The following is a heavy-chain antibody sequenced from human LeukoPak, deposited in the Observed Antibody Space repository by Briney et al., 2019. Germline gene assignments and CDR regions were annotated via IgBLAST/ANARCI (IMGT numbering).Heavy chain of an antibody. J-gene: IGHJ1*01. CDR2: IYYSGST. CDR3: ARGKVATPEYFQH. CDR1: GGSISSSSYY. Sequence: SETLSLTCTVSGGSISSSSYYWGWIRQPPGKGLEWIGSIYYSGSTYYNPSLKSRVTISVDTSKNQFSLKLSSVTAADTAVYYCARGKVATPEYFQHWGQGTLVTVSS. D-gene: IGHD5-12*01. V-gene: IGHV4-39*07.